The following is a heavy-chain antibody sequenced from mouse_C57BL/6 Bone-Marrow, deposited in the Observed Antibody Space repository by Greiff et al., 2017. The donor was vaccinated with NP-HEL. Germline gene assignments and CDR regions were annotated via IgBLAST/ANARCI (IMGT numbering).Heavy chain of an antibody. J-gene: IGHJ2*01. V-gene: IGHV1-5*01. Sequence: VQLKQPGAELVKPGASVKLSCKASGYTFTSYWMHWVKQRPGQGLEWIGAIYPGNSDTSYNQKFKGKAKLTAVTSASTAYMELSSLTNEDSAVYYCTRWDYYGSSPDYWGQGTTLTVSS. D-gene: IGHD1-1*01. CDR2: IYPGNSDT. CDR3: TRWDYYGSSPDY. CDR1: GYTFTSYW.